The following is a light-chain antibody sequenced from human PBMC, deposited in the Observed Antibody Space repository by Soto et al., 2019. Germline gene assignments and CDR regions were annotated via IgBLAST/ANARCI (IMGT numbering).Light chain of an antibody. V-gene: IGKV3-20*01. CDR3: QQYGSSPST. CDR2: DAS. CDR1: QSVSSNY. Sequence: EIVLTQSPGTLSLSPGERATLSCRTSQSVSSNYLAWYQQKPGQSPRLFIYDASSRATGIPDRFSGSGSGTDFTLTISGLEPEDFAVYYCQQYGSSPSTFGQGTKVEI. J-gene: IGKJ1*01.